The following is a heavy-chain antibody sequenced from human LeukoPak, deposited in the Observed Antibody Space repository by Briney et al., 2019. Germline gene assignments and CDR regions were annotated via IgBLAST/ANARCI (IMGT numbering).Heavy chain of an antibody. CDR1: GYTFTSYA. CDR3: ARAPYDYVAFDI. Sequence: ASVKVSCTASGYTFTSYAIHWVRQAPGQGLEWMGWISAYNGNTNYAQKLQGRVTMTTDTSTSTAYMELRSLRSDDTAVYYCARAPYDYVAFDIWGQGTMVTVSS. CDR2: ISAYNGNT. J-gene: IGHJ3*02. V-gene: IGHV1-18*01. D-gene: IGHD3-16*01.